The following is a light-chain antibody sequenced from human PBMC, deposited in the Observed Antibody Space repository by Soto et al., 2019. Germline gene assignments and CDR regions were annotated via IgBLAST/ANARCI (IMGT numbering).Light chain of an antibody. CDR1: QSVSSN. J-gene: IGKJ1*01. CDR3: QQYNNWPPWT. Sequence: EVVKTQSPTTLSVSPGERATLSCRASQSVSSNLAWYQQKPGQAPRLLIYGASTRATGIPARFSGSGSGTEFTLTICSLQSEDFALYYCQQYNNWPPWTFGQGTKVEIK. CDR2: GAS. V-gene: IGKV3-15*01.